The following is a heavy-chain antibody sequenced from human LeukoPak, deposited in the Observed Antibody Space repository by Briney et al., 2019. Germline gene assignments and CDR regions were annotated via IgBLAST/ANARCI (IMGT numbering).Heavy chain of an antibody. V-gene: IGHV1-18*01. J-gene: IGHJ5*02. Sequence: GASVKVSCKASGYTFTSYGISWVRQAPGQGLEWMGWISAYNGNTNYAQKLQGRVTMTTDTSTSTAYMELRSLRSDDTAVYYCARDFQLVRGILWFDPWGQGTLVAVSS. D-gene: IGHD3-10*01. CDR3: ARDFQLVRGILWFDP. CDR1: GYTFTSYG. CDR2: ISAYNGNT.